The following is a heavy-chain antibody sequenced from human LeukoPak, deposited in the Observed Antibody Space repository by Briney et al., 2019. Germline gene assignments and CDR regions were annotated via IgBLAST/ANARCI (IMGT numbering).Heavy chain of an antibody. CDR1: GGSISSSSYY. Sequence: PSETLSLTCTVSGGSISSSSYYWSWIRQPPGKGLEWIGEIHHSGSTNYNPSLKSRVTISTDTSKKQFSLNLSSVTAADTAVYYCARGRGVTIFGVVITNPDWFDPWGQGTLVTVSS. D-gene: IGHD3-3*01. J-gene: IGHJ5*02. CDR2: IHHSGST. CDR3: ARGRGVTIFGVVITNPDWFDP. V-gene: IGHV4-39*07.